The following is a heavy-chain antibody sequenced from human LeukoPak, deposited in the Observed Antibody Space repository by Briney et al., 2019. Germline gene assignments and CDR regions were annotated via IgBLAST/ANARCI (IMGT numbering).Heavy chain of an antibody. CDR2: IKNKVDGGTT. CDR1: GFTFSDAY. Sequence: GGSLRLSCAASGFTFSDAYMSWVRQAPGKGLEWAGRIKNKVDGGTTDYAASVKGRFTMSRADSRNTLYLQMNSPKTEDTAVYFCTTDAGYGGRWYNYWGQGTLLTVSS. D-gene: IGHD2-15*01. V-gene: IGHV3-15*01. J-gene: IGHJ4*02. CDR3: TTDAGYGGRWYNY.